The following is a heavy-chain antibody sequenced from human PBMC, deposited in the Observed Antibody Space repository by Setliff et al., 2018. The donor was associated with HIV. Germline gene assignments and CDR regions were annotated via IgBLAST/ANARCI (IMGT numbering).Heavy chain of an antibody. CDR3: ARVPXRXXAPRDY. CDR2: INHRGST. V-gene: IGHV4-34*01. J-gene: IGHJ4*02. CDR1: GGSVSDDY. Sequence: SETLSLTCAVYGGSVSDDYWSWIRQPPGRGVEWIGEINHRGSTTYNPSLRSRVTISVDTSKNQFALKLTSVTAADTAVYYCARVPXRXXAPRDYWGQGTLVTVSS.